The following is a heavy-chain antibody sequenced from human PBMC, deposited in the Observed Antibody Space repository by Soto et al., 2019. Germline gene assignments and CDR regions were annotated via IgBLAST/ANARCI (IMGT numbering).Heavy chain of an antibody. D-gene: IGHD3-10*01. CDR3: AHGGPYGSGGILDY. J-gene: IGHJ4*02. CDR1: GFSLSTSGVG. CDR2: IYWDDDK. V-gene: IGHV2-5*02. Sequence: QITLKESGPTLVKPTQTLTLTCTFSGFSLSTSGVGVGWIRQPPGKALEWLALIYWDDDKRYSPSLKSRLTITKDTSKNQVVLTMTNMDPVDTATYYCAHGGPYGSGGILDYWGQGTLVTVSS.